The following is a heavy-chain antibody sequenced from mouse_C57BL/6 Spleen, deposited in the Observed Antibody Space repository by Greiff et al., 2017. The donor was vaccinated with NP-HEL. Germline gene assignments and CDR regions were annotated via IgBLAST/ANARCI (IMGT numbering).Heavy chain of an antibody. CDR3: ARGDYYGSEYFDV. Sequence: QVQLQQSGAELVKPGASVKISCKASGYAFSSYWMTWVKQRPGKGLEWIGQIYPGDGDTNYNGKFKGKATLTADKSSSTAYMQLSSLTSEDSAVYFCARGDYYGSEYFDVWGTGTTVTVSS. CDR2: IYPGDGDT. J-gene: IGHJ1*03. V-gene: IGHV1-80*01. CDR1: GYAFSSYW. D-gene: IGHD1-1*01.